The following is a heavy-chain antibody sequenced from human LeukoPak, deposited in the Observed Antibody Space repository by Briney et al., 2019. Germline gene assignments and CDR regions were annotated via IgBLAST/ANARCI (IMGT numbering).Heavy chain of an antibody. CDR3: VRGWAPRGEKSSFAS. CDR2: IFASGST. V-gene: IGHV4-4*07. J-gene: IGHJ4*02. D-gene: IGHD3-10*01. Sequence: SETLSLTCTVSGASINSDYWTWVRQVAGKGLEWIGRIFASGSTNYNPYLRSRITMSVDTSKNQYSLDLSSVTAADTGVYYCVRGWAPRGEKSSFASWGQGTLVTVSS. CDR1: GASINSDY.